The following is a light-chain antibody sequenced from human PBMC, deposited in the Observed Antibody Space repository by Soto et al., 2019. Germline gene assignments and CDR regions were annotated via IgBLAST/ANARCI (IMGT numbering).Light chain of an antibody. V-gene: IGKV3-20*01. CDR3: QHYGTSLMYT. J-gene: IGKJ2*01. Sequence: EIVLTQSPGTLSLSPGERATLSCRASQSVSSYLAWYQQKPGQAPRLLIYGVSSRATGIPDRFSGSGSGTDFTLTISGLEPEDFAVYYCQHYGTSLMYTFGHGTKLEIK. CDR2: GVS. CDR1: QSVSSY.